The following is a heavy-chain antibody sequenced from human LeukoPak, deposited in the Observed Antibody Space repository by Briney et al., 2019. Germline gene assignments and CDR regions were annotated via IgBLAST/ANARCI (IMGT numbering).Heavy chain of an antibody. CDR1: GGSISSSNW. CDR2: IYHSGST. D-gene: IGHD2-2*01. J-gene: IGHJ3*02. V-gene: IGHV4-4*02. Sequence: SETLSLTCAVSGGSISSSNWWSWVRQPPGKGLEWIGEIYHSGSTNYNPSLKSRVTISVDKSKNQFSLNLSSLTAADTAVYYCARQPLNCTSTSCYAFDIWGQGAMVTVSS. CDR3: ARQPLNCTSTSCYAFDI.